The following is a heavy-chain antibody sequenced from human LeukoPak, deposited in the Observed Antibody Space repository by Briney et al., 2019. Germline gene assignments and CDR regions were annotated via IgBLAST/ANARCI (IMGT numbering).Heavy chain of an antibody. Sequence: GGSLRLSCAGSGFTFSSNWMSWVRQAPGKGLEWVANIKQDGSEEYYVDSVKGRFTISRDNAKNSLYLQMNSLRAEDTAVYYCARASSGYLDYWGQGTLVTVSS. CDR3: ARASSGYLDY. J-gene: IGHJ4*02. V-gene: IGHV3-7*01. CDR2: IKQDGSEE. CDR1: GFTFSSNW. D-gene: IGHD3-22*01.